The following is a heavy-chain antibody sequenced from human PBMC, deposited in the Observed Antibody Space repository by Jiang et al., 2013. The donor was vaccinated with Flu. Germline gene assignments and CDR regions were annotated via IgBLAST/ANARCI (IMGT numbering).Heavy chain of an antibody. V-gene: IGHV3-11*06. CDR2: TSATGAHT. D-gene: IGHD2-15*01. Sequence: VQLVESGGGLVKPGESLRLSCAAFGFPFSKNYMSWIRQAPGKGLEWISYTSATGAHTNYADSVKGRFTISRDNAKNSLYLQMNSLRAEDTAVYYCAKIHGSRLFDSWGQGTLVTASS. CDR1: GFPFSKNY. J-gene: IGHJ4*02. CDR3: AKIHGSRLFDS.